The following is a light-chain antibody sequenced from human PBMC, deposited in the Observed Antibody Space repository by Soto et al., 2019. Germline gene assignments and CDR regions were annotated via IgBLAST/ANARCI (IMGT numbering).Light chain of an antibody. J-gene: IGLJ1*01. CDR1: SSDVGGYNY. CDR2: GNS. Sequence: QSVLTQPRSVSGSPGQSVTISCTGTSSDVGGYNYVSWYQQHPGKAPKLLIYGNSNRPSGVPDRFSGSKSGTSASLAITGLQAEDEADYYCQSYDSSLSGSVFGTGTKVTVL. V-gene: IGLV2-11*01. CDR3: QSYDSSLSGSV.